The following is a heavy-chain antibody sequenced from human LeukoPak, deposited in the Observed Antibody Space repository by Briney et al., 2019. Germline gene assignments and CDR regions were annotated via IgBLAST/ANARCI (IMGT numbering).Heavy chain of an antibody. J-gene: IGHJ6*04. Sequence: PSGTLSLTCAVSGGSISSSNWWSWVRQPPGKGLEWIGEIYHSGSTNYNPSLKSRVTISVDKSKNQFSLKLSSVTAADMAVYYCARDCSSTSCYNYYYGMDVWGKGTTVTVSS. CDR1: GGSISSSNW. CDR2: IYHSGST. D-gene: IGHD2-2*02. CDR3: ARDCSSTSCYNYYYGMDV. V-gene: IGHV4-4*02.